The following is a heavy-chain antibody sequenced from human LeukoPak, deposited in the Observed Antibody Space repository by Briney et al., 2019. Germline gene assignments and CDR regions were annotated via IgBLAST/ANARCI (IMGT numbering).Heavy chain of an antibody. CDR1: GFTFTTYN. V-gene: IGHV3-48*03. Sequence: GGSLRLSCAASGFTFTTYNINWVRQTPGKGLEWISYISSNGNTIYYVDSVKGRFTISRDNAKNSVYLQMNGLRDEDTAIYHCARDYGGHGEYFDYWGQGTLVTVSS. J-gene: IGHJ4*02. D-gene: IGHD4-23*01. CDR2: ISSNGNTI. CDR3: ARDYGGHGEYFDY.